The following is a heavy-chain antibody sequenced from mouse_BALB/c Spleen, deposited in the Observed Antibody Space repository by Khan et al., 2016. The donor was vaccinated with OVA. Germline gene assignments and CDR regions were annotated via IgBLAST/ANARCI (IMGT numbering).Heavy chain of an antibody. V-gene: IGHV1-7*01. CDR1: GYTFTSYW. D-gene: IGHD1-1*01. J-gene: IGHJ3*01. CDR2: INPATDYT. CDR3: VNHGSSSAWFTY. Sequence: VQLQQSGAELAKPGASVKMSCKASGYTFTSYWMHWVKQRPGQGLEWIGYINPATDYTEYTQKFKNKATLTADKSYSTAYMQLSSLTSEDSAVYYCVNHGSSSAWFTYWGQGTPVTVSA.